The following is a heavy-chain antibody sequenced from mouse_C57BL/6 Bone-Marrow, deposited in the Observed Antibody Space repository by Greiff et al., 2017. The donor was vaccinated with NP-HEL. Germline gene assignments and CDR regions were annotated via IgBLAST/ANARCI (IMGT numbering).Heavy chain of an antibody. CDR3: AREIYGSSLYYFDY. Sequence: QVQLQQPGAELVMPGASVKLSCKASGYTFTSYWMHWVKQRPGQGLEWIGEIDPSDSYTNYNQKFKGKSTLTVDKYSSTAYMQLSSLTSEDSAVYYCAREIYGSSLYYFDYWGQGTTLTVSS. V-gene: IGHV1-69*01. CDR2: IDPSDSYT. CDR1: GYTFTSYW. J-gene: IGHJ2*01. D-gene: IGHD1-1*01.